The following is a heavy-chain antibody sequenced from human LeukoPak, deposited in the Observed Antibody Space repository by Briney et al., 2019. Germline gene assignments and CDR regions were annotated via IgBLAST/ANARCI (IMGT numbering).Heavy chain of an antibody. J-gene: IGHJ4*02. CDR2: IYYSGST. CDR1: GGSISSYY. D-gene: IGHD1-14*01. CDR3: ARSNPYCRTFDY. Sequence: SETLSLTCTVSGGSISSYYWSWIRQPPGKGLEWIGYIYYSGSTNYNPSLKSRVTISVDTSKNQFSLKLSSVTAADTAVYYCARSNPYCRTFDYWGQGTLVTVSS. V-gene: IGHV4-59*08.